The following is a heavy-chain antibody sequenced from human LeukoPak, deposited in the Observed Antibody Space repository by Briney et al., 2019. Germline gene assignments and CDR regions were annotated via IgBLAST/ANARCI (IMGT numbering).Heavy chain of an antibody. J-gene: IGHJ5*02. V-gene: IGHV4-30-2*01. D-gene: IGHD3-10*01. CDR1: GGSISGGGYS. CDR3: ARVLLWFGESNWFDP. Sequence: PSQTLSLTCAVSGGSISGGGYSWSWIRQPPGKGLEWIGYIYHSGSTYYNPSLKSRVTISVDRSKNQFSLKLSSVTAADTAVYYCARVLLWFGESNWFDPWGQGTLVTVSS. CDR2: IYHSGST.